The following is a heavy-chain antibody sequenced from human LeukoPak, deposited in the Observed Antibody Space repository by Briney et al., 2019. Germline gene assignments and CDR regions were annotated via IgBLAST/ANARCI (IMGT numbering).Heavy chain of an antibody. CDR2: IFPGDSDT. CDR1: GYTFTTHW. J-gene: IGHJ4*02. V-gene: IGHV5-51*01. D-gene: IGHD1/OR15-1a*01. Sequence: GESLKISCKGSGYTFTTHWIAWVRQVPGKGLEWMGIIFPGDSDTTYSPSFEGQVTISADKSTNTAYLQWSSLKASDTAMYYCATSESQTRFDFWGQGTLVTVSS. CDR3: ATSESQTRFDF.